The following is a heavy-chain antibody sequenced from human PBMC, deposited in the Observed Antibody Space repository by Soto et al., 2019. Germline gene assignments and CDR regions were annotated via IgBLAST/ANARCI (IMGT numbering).Heavy chain of an antibody. V-gene: IGHV1-18*01. D-gene: IGHD6-19*01. CDR2: ISAYNGDT. CDR1: GYSFTNYG. Sequence: QDQLVQSGGEVKKPGASVKVSCKASGYSFTNYGITWVRQAPGQGFEWMGWISAYNGDTNDAQKLQGRVTMTTDASTSTAYLELRSLRSDDTAVYYCARDRGVAPPVAGNTHYYYYMDVWGKGPTVTVSS. J-gene: IGHJ6*03. CDR3: ARDRGVAPPVAGNTHYYYYMDV.